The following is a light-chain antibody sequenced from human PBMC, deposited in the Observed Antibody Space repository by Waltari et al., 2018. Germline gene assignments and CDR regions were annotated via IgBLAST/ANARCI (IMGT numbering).Light chain of an antibody. Sequence: QSVLTQPPSASGTPGQRVTISCSGSSSNIGSNTVHWYQQLPGPAPKLLIYSNNQRPSGVPDRFSGSKSGTSASLAISGLQSEDEADYYCAAWDDSLNGYVFGTGTKVTVL. CDR3: AAWDDSLNGYV. J-gene: IGLJ1*01. CDR2: SNN. CDR1: SSNIGSNT. V-gene: IGLV1-44*01.